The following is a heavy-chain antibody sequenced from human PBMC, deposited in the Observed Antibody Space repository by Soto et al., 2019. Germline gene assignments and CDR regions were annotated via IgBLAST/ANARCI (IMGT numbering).Heavy chain of an antibody. D-gene: IGHD2-15*01. CDR3: ARSPIVVVVAANPDYYYYMDV. CDR2: ISAYNGNT. J-gene: IGHJ6*03. V-gene: IGHV1-18*01. CDR1: GYTFTSYG. Sequence: ASVKVSCKASGYTFTSYGISWVRQAPGQGLEWMGWISAYNGNTNYAQKLQGRVTMTTDTSTSTAYMELSSLRSEDTAVYYCARSPIVVVVAANPDYYYYMDVWGKGTTVTVSS.